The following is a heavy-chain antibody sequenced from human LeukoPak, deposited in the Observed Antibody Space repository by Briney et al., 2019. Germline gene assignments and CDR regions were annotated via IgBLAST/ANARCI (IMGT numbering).Heavy chain of an antibody. Sequence: GGSLRLSCAASGFTGSNNYVSWVRQAPGMGLEWVSAIHSSGATCYADSVKGRFTISRDNAKNSVYLQMNSLRAEDTAVYYCAKDQRVVGAPGFDYWGQGTLVTVSS. CDR2: IHSSGAT. CDR3: AKDQRVVGAPGFDY. CDR1: GFTGSNNY. D-gene: IGHD1-26*01. V-gene: IGHV3-53*01. J-gene: IGHJ4*02.